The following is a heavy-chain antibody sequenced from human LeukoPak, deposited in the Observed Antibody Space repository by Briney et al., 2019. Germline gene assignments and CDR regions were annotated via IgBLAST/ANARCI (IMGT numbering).Heavy chain of an antibody. CDR2: ITSSGDDT. J-gene: IGHJ4*02. Sequence: PGGSLRLTCAVCGFISSNYAMSWVRQARGKGLEWVSSITSSGDDTFYAVSVKRPFTISRDNSWDTVFLQMNSLRADDTALYYCAFDWGFDYWGQGTLVTVSS. CDR3: AFDWGFDY. D-gene: IGHD3-16*01. CDR1: GFISSNYA. V-gene: IGHV3-23*01.